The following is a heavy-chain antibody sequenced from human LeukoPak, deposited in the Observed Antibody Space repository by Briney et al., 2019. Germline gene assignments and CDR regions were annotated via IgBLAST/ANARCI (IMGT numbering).Heavy chain of an antibody. CDR3: ARGGDGDYYSYYGMDV. CDR1: GFTFSSYA. Sequence: GRSLRLSCAASGFTFSSYAMHWVRQAPGKGLEWVAVISYDGSNKYYADSVKGRFTISRDNSKNTLYLQMNSLRAEDTAVYYCARGGDGDYYSYYGMDVGGKGPTVPVSS. V-gene: IGHV3-30-3*01. D-gene: IGHD4-17*01. CDR2: ISYDGSNK. J-gene: IGHJ6*04.